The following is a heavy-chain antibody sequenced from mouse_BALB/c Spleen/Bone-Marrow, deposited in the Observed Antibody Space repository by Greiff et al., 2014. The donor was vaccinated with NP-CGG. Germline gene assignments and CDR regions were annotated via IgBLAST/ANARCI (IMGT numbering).Heavy chain of an antibody. CDR1: GYSITSYYS. V-gene: IGHV3-1*02. CDR2: IHYSGTT. Sequence: EVMLVESGPDLVKPSQSLSLTCTVTGYSITSYYSWHWIRQFPGNKLEWMGYIHYSGTTVYNPSLKSRISITRDTSNNQFFLQLNSVTTEDTATYYCARFAGTPYTMDYWGQGTPVTVSS. D-gene: IGHD4-1*01. J-gene: IGHJ4*01. CDR3: ARFAGTPYTMDY.